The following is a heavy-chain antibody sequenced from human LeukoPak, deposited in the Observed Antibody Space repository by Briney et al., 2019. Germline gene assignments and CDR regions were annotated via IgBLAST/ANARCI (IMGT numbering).Heavy chain of an antibody. CDR2: IYYSGST. Sequence: SETLSLTCTVSGGSISSYYWSWIRQPPGKGLEWIRYIYYSGSTNYNPSLKSRVTISVDTSKNQFSLKLSSVTAADTAVYFCARGPYSYDSSGAFDIWGQGTMVTVSS. CDR3: ARGPYSYDSSGAFDI. D-gene: IGHD3-22*01. CDR1: GGSISSYY. J-gene: IGHJ3*02. V-gene: IGHV4-59*08.